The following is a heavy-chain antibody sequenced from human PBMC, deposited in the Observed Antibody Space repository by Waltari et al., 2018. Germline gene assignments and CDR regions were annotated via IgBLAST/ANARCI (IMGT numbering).Heavy chain of an antibody. Sequence: EVQLVQSGVEVKKPGESLKISCKASGNSFTNYWIGWVRQMPGKGLEWMGIMNPGDSDTRYSPSFQGQVTVSADKSISTAYLQWSSLKASDSAMYYCAGAVSGTAWFDPWGQGTLVTVSS. V-gene: IGHV5-51*03. CDR3: AGAVSGTAWFDP. CDR2: MNPGDSDT. J-gene: IGHJ5*02. D-gene: IGHD6-19*01. CDR1: GNSFTNYW.